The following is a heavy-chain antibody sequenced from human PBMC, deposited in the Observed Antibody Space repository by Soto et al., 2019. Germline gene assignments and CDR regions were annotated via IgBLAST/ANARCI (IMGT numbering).Heavy chain of an antibody. V-gene: IGHV3-30*18. J-gene: IGHJ6*02. Sequence: QVQLVESGGGVVQPGRSLRLSCAASGFTFSSYGMHWVRQAPGKGLEWVAVISYDGSNKYYADSVKGRFTISRDNSKNTLYLQMTSLRAEDTAVYYCAKGLRRPGRAYGMDVWGQGTTVTVSS. CDR3: AKGLRRPGRAYGMDV. CDR1: GFTFSSYG. CDR2: ISYDGSNK.